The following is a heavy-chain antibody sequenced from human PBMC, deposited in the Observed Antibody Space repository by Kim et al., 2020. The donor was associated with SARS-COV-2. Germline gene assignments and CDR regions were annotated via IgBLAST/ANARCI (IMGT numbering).Heavy chain of an antibody. Sequence: GGSLRLSCLASGFTFSSYGMHWVRQAPGKGLVWVSPVNSNGSSTCYADSVKGRFTISRDNARNTLYLQMNSLRAEDTAVYYCASLSTGYVWDKFDSWGQGTLVTVSS. CDR2: VNSNGSST. J-gene: IGHJ4*02. D-gene: IGHD3-16*01. V-gene: IGHV3-74*01. CDR1: GFTFSSYG. CDR3: ASLSTGYVWDKFDS.